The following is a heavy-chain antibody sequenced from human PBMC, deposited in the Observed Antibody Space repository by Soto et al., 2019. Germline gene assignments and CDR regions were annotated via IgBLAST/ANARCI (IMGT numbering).Heavy chain of an antibody. V-gene: IGHV3-43*01. D-gene: IGHD3-3*01. Sequence: SGGSLRLSCAASGFTFDDYTMHWVRQAPGKGLEWVSLISWDGGSTYYADSVKGRFTISRDNSKNSLYLQMNSLRTEDTALYYCAKGCQANYDFWSGYYPCGMDVWGQGTTVTVSS. CDR3: AKGCQANYDFWSGYYPCGMDV. CDR2: ISWDGGST. CDR1: GFTFDDYT. J-gene: IGHJ6*02.